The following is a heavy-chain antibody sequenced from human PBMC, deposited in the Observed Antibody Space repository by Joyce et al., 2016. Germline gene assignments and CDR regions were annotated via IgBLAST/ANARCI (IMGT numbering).Heavy chain of an antibody. J-gene: IGHJ6*03. CDR1: GGSFRTFA. Sequence: QVQLVQSGAEVKEPGSSVKVSCKASGGSFRTFAINWVRQVPGQGLEGMGGISPTVGTTNYAQSFQGRLNITADKSTSTVYMELSSLRSDDTAVYFCAKVVVGATGFYYHYMDVWGKGTTVTVSS. V-gene: IGHV1-69*06. CDR2: ISPTVGTT. D-gene: IGHD1-26*01. CDR3: AKVVVGATGFYYHYMDV.